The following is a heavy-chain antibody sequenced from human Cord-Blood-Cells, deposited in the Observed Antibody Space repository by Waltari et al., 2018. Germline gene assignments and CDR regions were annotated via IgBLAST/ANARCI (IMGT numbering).Heavy chain of an antibody. J-gene: IGHJ4*02. CDR3: ARDLAGGVGATDY. V-gene: IGHV3-30*04. Sequence: QVQLVQSGAEVKKPGASVKVSCKASGFTFSSYAMHWVRQAPGKGLEWVAVISYDGSNKYYADSVKGRFTISRDNSKNTLYLQMNSLRAEDTAVYYCARDLAGGVGATDYWGQGTLVTVSS. CDR2: ISYDGSNK. D-gene: IGHD1-26*01. CDR1: GFTFSSYA.